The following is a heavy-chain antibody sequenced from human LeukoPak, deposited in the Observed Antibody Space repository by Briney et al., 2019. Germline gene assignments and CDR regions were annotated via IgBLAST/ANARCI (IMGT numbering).Heavy chain of an antibody. CDR3: ARHLGYSFDY. CDR1: GGSISSYY. CDR2: IYYSGST. Sequence: SETLSLTCTVSGGSISSYYWSWIRQPPGKGLEWIGYIYYSGSTYYNPSLKSRVTISVDRSKNQFSLKLTSVTAADTAVYYCARHLGYSFDYWGQGTLVTVSS. D-gene: IGHD5-18*01. V-gene: IGHV4-59*08. J-gene: IGHJ4*02.